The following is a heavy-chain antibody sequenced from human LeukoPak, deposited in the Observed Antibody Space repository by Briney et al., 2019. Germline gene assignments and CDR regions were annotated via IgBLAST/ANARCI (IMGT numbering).Heavy chain of an antibody. Sequence: ASVKVSCKVSGYTLTELSMHWVRQAPGKGLEWMGGFDPEDGETIYAQKFQGRVTMTEDTSTDTAYMELSSLRSEDTAVYYCARRTGYYRPRYYYYTDVWGKGTTVTVSS. CDR3: ARRTGYYRPRYYYYTDV. J-gene: IGHJ6*03. D-gene: IGHD3-9*01. V-gene: IGHV1-24*01. CDR1: GYTLTELS. CDR2: FDPEDGET.